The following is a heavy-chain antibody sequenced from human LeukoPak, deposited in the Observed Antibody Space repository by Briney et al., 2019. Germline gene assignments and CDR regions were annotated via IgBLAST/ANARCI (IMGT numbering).Heavy chain of an antibody. D-gene: IGHD3-10*01. CDR3: ATGEDYQYYFDY. CDR1: GFTFSSYA. Sequence: PGGSLRLPCAASGFTFSSYAMSWVRQAPGKGLEWVSAISGSGGSTYYADSVKGRFTISRDNSKNTLYLQMNSLRAGDTAVYYCATGEDYQYYFDYWGQGTLVTVSS. V-gene: IGHV3-23*01. CDR2: ISGSGGST. J-gene: IGHJ4*02.